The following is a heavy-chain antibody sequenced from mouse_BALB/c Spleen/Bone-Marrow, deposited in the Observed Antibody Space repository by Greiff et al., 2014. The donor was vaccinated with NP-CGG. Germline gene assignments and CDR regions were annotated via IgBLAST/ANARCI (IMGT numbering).Heavy chain of an antibody. CDR2: INPYNDGV. J-gene: IGHJ4*01. D-gene: IGHD2-4*01. CDR3: ARTMIYYYAMDY. V-gene: IGHV1-14*01. Sequence: EVQLQQSGPELVKPGTSVKMSCKASGYTLTSFVMHWVKQKPGQGLEWIGYINPYNDGVKYHEKFKGKATLTSDKSSNTAYTELSSLTSEDSAVYYCARTMIYYYAMDYWGQGTSVNVSS. CDR1: GYTLTSFV.